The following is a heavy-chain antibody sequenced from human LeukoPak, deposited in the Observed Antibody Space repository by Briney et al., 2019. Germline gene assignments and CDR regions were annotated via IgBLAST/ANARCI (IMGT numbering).Heavy chain of an antibody. CDR1: GGSISSSSYY. CDR3: ARVAPQYSSSWYNPGVVWFDP. CDR2: IYYSGST. V-gene: IGHV4-39*07. J-gene: IGHJ5*02. D-gene: IGHD6-13*01. Sequence: PSETLSLTCTVSGGSISSSSYYWGWIRQPPGKGLEWIGSIYYSGSTYYNPSLKSRVTISVDTSKNQFSLKLSSVTAADTAVYYCARVAPQYSSSWYNPGVVWFDPWGQGTLVTVSS.